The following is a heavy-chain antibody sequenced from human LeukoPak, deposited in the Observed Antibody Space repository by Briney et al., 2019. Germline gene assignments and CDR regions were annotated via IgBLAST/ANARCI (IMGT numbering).Heavy chain of an antibody. Sequence: SETPSLTCTVSAGSISTYYWTWIRQPPGEGLEWIAYVTYSGSTNYNPSLKSRVSMSVDTAKNQFSLKLRSVTAADTAVYYCARVRGAALDSWGQGTLVTVSS. J-gene: IGHJ4*02. V-gene: IGHV4-59*08. CDR1: AGSISTYY. CDR3: ARVRGAALDS. CDR2: VTYSGST. D-gene: IGHD1-26*01.